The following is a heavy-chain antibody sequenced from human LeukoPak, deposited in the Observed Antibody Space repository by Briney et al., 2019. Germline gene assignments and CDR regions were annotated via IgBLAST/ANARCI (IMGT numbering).Heavy chain of an antibody. CDR3: ARGSGDSSSWYPLDY. V-gene: IGHV1-2*02. CDR1: GYTFTSYY. D-gene: IGHD6-13*01. CDR2: INPNSGGT. Sequence: ASVKVSCKASGYTFTSYYMHWVRQAPGQGLEWMGWINPNSGGTNYAQKFQGRVTMTRDTSISTAYMELSRLRSDDTAVYYCARGSGDSSSWYPLDYWGQGTLVTVSS. J-gene: IGHJ4*02.